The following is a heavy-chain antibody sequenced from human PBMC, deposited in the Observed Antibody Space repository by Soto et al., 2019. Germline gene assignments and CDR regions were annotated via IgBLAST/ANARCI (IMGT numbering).Heavy chain of an antibody. J-gene: IGHJ6*02. Sequence: QVQLVKSGAEVKKPGASVKVSCKASGYTFTSYGISWVRQAPGQGLEWMGWISAYNGNTNYAQKRQGRVTMTTDTSTSTAYMELRSLRSDDTAVYYCARVCELRYYYYGMAVWGQGTTVTVSS. CDR1: GYTFTSYG. V-gene: IGHV1-18*01. CDR2: ISAYNGNT. CDR3: ARVCELRYYYYGMAV. D-gene: IGHD1-26*01.